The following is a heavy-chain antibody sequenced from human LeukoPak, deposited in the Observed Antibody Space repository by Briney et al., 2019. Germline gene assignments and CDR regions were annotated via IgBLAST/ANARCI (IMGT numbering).Heavy chain of an antibody. J-gene: IGHJ4*02. CDR2: ISHDGNNK. Sequence: GGALRLSCAASGFTLRNYSMHWGRQAPGKGLEWVAVISHDGNNKYYADSVKGRFTISRDNSKNTLDLQMNTLRAEDTAIYYCARCSSTWDYYFDYWGQGTLVTVSS. CDR1: GFTLRNYS. D-gene: IGHD6-13*01. V-gene: IGHV3-30-3*01. CDR3: ARCSSTWDYYFDY.